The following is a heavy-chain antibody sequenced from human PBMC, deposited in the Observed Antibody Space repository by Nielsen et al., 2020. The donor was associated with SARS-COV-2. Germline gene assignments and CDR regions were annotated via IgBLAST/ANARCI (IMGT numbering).Heavy chain of an antibody. CDR2: IYNSGST. J-gene: IGHJ5*02. D-gene: IGHD6-13*01. CDR1: GGSISSYY. Sequence: GSLRLSCTASGGSISSYYWSWIRQPPGKGLEWIGYIYNSGSTNYNPSLKSRVTISVDTSKNQFSLKLSSVTAADTAVYFCARGKDSSSWHWFDPWGQGTLVTVSS. CDR3: ARGKDSSSWHWFDP. V-gene: IGHV4-59*01.